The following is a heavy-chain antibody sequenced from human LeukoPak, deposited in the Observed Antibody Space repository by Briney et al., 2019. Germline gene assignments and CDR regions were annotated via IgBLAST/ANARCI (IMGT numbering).Heavy chain of an antibody. CDR3: AKDGGLWVSAHWGDS. CDR1: GFTFSSYW. V-gene: IGHV3-23*01. CDR2: ITTSDGNT. J-gene: IGHJ4*02. D-gene: IGHD7-27*01. Sequence: GGSLRLSCAASGFTFSSYWMSWVRQAPGKGLEWVSTITTSDGNTYYADSVKGRFTVSRDNSKNTLFLQMNSLRAEDTAVYYCAKDGGLWVSAHWGDSWGRGTLVTVSS.